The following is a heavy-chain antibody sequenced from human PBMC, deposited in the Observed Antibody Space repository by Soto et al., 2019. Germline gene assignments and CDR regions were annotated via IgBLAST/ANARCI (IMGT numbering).Heavy chain of an antibody. D-gene: IGHD4-17*01. Sequence: EVQLVESGGGLVQPGESLKLSCAVSGFTFSGSAMHWVRQASGKGLEWVGRIRSKANNYATAYAASVKGRFTISRDDSTNPAYLQMNSLKSEDTAVYYCSRGYGDYVRYYWGQGTLVTVSS. J-gene: IGHJ4*02. CDR2: IRSKANNYAT. CDR3: SRGYGDYVRYY. V-gene: IGHV3-73*01. CDR1: GFTFSGSA.